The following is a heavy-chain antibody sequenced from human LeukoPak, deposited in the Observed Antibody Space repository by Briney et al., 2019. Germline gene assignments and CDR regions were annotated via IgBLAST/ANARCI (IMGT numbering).Heavy chain of an antibody. J-gene: IGHJ4*02. D-gene: IGHD5-18*01. Sequence: PSETLSLTCTVSGGPISSHYWSWIRQPPGKGLEWIGYIYYSGSTNYNPSLKSRVTISVDTSKSQFSLKLSSVTAADTAVYYCASSYSYGYFGYWGQGTLVTVSS. CDR1: GGPISSHY. CDR2: IYYSGST. V-gene: IGHV4-59*11. CDR3: ASSYSYGYFGY.